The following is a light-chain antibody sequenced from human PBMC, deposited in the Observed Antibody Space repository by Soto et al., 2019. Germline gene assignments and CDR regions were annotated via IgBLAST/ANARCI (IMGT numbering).Light chain of an antibody. V-gene: IGLV2-14*01. CDR3: SSYTSSSRV. J-gene: IGLJ1*01. Sequence: QSALTQPASVSGSPGQSITISCTGTSSDVGGYNYVSWYQQHPGKAPKLMIYEVSNRPSGVSNRFSGSKSGNTASLTISGLQAEDEADYYCSSYTSSSRVFGNGTKLTVL. CDR1: SSDVGGYNY. CDR2: EVS.